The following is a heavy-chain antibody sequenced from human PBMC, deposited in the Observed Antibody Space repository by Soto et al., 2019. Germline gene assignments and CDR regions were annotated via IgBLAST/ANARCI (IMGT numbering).Heavy chain of an antibody. Sequence: SETLSLTCAVYGGSFSGYYWSWIRQPPGKGLEWIGEINHSGSTNYNPSLKSRVTISVDTSKNQFSLKLSSVTAADTAVYYCARARPMKRIQLRKNWFDPWGQGTLVTVSS. D-gene: IGHD5-18*01. J-gene: IGHJ5*02. CDR2: INHSGST. CDR1: GGSFSGYY. V-gene: IGHV4-34*01. CDR3: ARARPMKRIQLRKNWFDP.